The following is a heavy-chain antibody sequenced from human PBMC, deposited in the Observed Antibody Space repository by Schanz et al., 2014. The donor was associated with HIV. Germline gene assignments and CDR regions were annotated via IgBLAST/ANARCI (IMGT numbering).Heavy chain of an antibody. Sequence: EVQLLESGGGLVQPGKSLRLSCAASGFTFNTFVMTWVHQAPGKGLEWVSAISGSGGNTNYADSVKGRFTISRDNSKNTLYLQMNSLRAEDTAVYYCARGLPADYWGQGTLVTVSS. CDR2: ISGSGGNT. J-gene: IGHJ4*02. D-gene: IGHD5-18*01. CDR3: ARGLPADY. CDR1: GFTFNTFV. V-gene: IGHV3-23*01.